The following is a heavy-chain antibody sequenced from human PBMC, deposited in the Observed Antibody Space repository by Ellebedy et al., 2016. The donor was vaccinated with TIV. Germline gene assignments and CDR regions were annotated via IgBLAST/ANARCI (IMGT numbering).Heavy chain of an antibody. CDR1: GVSFSGSY. CDR3: ARGLGGGEYSDF. D-gene: IGHD2/OR15-2a*01. CDR2: INHSVGT. J-gene: IGHJ4*02. V-gene: IGHV4-34*01. Sequence: MPSETLSLTCAVYGVSFSGSYWSWIRRPPGKWLEWIGEINHSVGTNSNPSLKSRVTISLDTSKNQFSLKLTSVSAADTADYFCARGLGGGEYSDFWGQGTPVTVSS.